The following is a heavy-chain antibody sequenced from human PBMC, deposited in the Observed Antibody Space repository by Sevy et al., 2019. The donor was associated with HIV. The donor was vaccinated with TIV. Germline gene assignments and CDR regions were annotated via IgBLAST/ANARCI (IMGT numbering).Heavy chain of an antibody. V-gene: IGHV3-23*01. CDR3: AKTTTMIVVVIPPDY. CDR2: ISGSGGST. D-gene: IGHD3-22*01. Sequence: GGSLRLSCAASGFTFSSYAMSWVRQAPGKGLEWVSAISGSGGSTYYADSVKGRFTISRDNSKNTLYLQMNSLRAEDKAVYYCAKTTTMIVVVIPPDYWGQGTLVTVSS. J-gene: IGHJ4*02. CDR1: GFTFSSYA.